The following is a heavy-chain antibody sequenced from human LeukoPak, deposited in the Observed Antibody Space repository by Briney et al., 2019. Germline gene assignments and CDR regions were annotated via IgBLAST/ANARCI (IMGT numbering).Heavy chain of an antibody. Sequence: GRSLRLSCAASGFTFSSYGVHWVRQAPGKGLEWVAVIWYDGSNKYYADSVKGRFTISRDNSKNTLYLQMNSLRAEDTAVYYCARGPRYCSGGSCYYYGMDVWGQGTTVTVSS. J-gene: IGHJ6*02. CDR2: IWYDGSNK. CDR3: ARGPRYCSGGSCYYYGMDV. CDR1: GFTFSSYG. V-gene: IGHV3-33*01. D-gene: IGHD2-15*01.